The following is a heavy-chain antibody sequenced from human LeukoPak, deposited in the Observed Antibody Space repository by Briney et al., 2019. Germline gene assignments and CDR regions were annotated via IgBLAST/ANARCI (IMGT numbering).Heavy chain of an antibody. CDR2: IKQDGSEK. Sequence: GGSLRLSCAASGFTFSSCWMTWVRQAPGKGLEWVANIKQDGSEKYYVDSVKGRFTISRDNAKNSLYLQMNSLRAEDTAVYYCAREVASNGFDYWGQGTLVTVSS. V-gene: IGHV3-7*01. CDR1: GFTFSSCW. J-gene: IGHJ4*02. CDR3: AREVASNGFDY. D-gene: IGHD5-12*01.